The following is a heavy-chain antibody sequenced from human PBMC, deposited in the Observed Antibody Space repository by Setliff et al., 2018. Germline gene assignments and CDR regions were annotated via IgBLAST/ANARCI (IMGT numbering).Heavy chain of an antibody. Sequence: SETLSLTCAVYGGSFSGYYWSWIRQPPGKGLEWIGEINHSGSTNYNPSLKSRVTISIDTSKNQFSLKLNSVTAADTAVYYCASLGMTTMMDWYFDLWGRGTLVT. D-gene: IGHD4-4*01. V-gene: IGHV4-34*01. CDR2: INHSGST. CDR3: ASLGMTTMMDWYFDL. CDR1: GGSFSGYY. J-gene: IGHJ2*01.